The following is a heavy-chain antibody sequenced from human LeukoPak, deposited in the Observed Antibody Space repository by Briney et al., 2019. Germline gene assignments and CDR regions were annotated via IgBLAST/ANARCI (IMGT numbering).Heavy chain of an antibody. V-gene: IGHV1-2*02. D-gene: IGHD6-13*01. CDR2: INPNSGGT. CDR3: ARGLRRAAAGTNNWFDP. Sequence: ASVKVSCKASGYTFTGYYMHWVRQAPGQGLEWMGWINPNSGGTNYAQKFQGRVTMTRDTSISTAYMELSRLRSDDTAVYYCARGLRRAAAGTNNWFDPRGQGTLVTVSS. CDR1: GYTFTGYY. J-gene: IGHJ5*02.